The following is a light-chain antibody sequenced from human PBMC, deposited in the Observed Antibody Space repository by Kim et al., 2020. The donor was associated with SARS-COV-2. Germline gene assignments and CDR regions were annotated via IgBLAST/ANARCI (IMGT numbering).Light chain of an antibody. CDR3: QQTFSYPYT. Sequence: SASVGDRVTITCRASQSISTYLNWYQQKPGKAPNLLIYVASGLHSGVPSRFSGSGSGTDFTLTISSLQPDDFATYFCQQTFSYPYTFGLGTRLEI. J-gene: IGKJ2*01. V-gene: IGKV1-39*01. CDR1: QSISTY. CDR2: VAS.